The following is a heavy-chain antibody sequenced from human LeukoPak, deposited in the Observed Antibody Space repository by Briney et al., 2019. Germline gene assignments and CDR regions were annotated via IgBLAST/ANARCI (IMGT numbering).Heavy chain of an antibody. D-gene: IGHD2-2*01. CDR2: INHSGST. V-gene: IGHV4-34*01. Sequence: IPSETLSLTCAVYGGSFSGYYWSWIRQPPGKGLEWIGEINHSGSTNYNPSLKSRVTISVDTSKNQFSLKLSSVTAADTAVYYCARNPNLCSSTSCYPGGYWGQGTLVTVSS. CDR3: ARNPNLCSSTSCYPGGY. J-gene: IGHJ4*02. CDR1: GGSFSGYY.